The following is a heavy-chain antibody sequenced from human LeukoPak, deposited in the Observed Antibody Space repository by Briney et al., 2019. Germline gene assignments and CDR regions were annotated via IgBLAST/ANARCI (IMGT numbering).Heavy chain of an antibody. CDR1: GGSISSGSYY. CDR2: IYTSGST. Sequence: SETLSLTCTVSGGSISSGSYYWSWIRQPAGKGLEWIGRIYTSGSTNYNPSLKSRVTISVDTSKNQFSLKLSSVTAADTAVYYCARQRWSFVGITMIVASVRENDAFDIWGQGTMVTVSS. CDR3: ARQRWSFVGITMIVASVRENDAFDI. D-gene: IGHD3-22*01. V-gene: IGHV4-61*02. J-gene: IGHJ3*02.